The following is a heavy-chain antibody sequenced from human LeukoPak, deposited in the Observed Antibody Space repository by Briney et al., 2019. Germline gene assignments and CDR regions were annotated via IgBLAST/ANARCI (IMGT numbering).Heavy chain of an antibody. Sequence: QPGGSLRLSCAASGFTFSSYWMSWVRQAPGKGLEWVANIRQDGSEKYYVDSVKGRFTISRDNAKNSLYLQMNSLRAEDTAVYYCAREGSGYPPYYYYGMDVWGQGTTVTVSS. CDR2: IRQDGSEK. J-gene: IGHJ6*02. CDR3: AREGSGYPPYYYYGMDV. V-gene: IGHV3-7*01. D-gene: IGHD5-12*01. CDR1: GFTFSSYW.